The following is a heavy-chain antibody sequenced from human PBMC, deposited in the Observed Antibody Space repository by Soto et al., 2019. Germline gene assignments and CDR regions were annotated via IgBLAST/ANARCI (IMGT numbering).Heavy chain of an antibody. Sequence: QVQLVESGGGVVQPGRSLRLSCAASGFTFSSYGMNWVRQAPGKGLEWVAVISYDGSNKYYADSVKGRFTISRDNSKNTLYLQMNSLRAEDTAVYYCAKDFGSGRTWYFDYWGQGTLVTVSS. V-gene: IGHV3-30*18. CDR2: ISYDGSNK. CDR1: GFTFSSYG. D-gene: IGHD6-19*01. CDR3: AKDFGSGRTWYFDY. J-gene: IGHJ4*02.